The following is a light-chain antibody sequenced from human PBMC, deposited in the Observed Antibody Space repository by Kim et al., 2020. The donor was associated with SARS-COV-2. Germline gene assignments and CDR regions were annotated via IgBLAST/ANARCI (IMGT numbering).Light chain of an antibody. CDR1: QSLVHGDGDTY. J-gene: IGKJ2*03. CDR3: IQGTHWTPTARYS. Sequence: ISCRSSQSLVHGDGDTYLNWFQQRPGQSPRRLIYNIFNLDSGVPDRFSGSGSGTDFTLKISRVEAEDVGVYYCIQGTHWTPTARYSFGQGTKLEI. CDR2: NIF. V-gene: IGKV2-30*02.